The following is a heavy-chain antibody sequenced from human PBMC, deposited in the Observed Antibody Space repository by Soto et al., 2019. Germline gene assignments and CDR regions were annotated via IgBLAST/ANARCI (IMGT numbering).Heavy chain of an antibody. CDR3: ARLSVRYCSGGSCSHLDY. CDR2: ISSTSGTI. CDR1: GFTFNSYS. D-gene: IGHD2-15*01. J-gene: IGHJ4*02. Sequence: EVQLVESGGGLVQPGGSLRLSCAASGFTFNSYSMTWVRQAPGKGLEWLSFISSTSGTIYYADSVKGRFTISRDNAKNSLYLQMNSRRDEDTAVYYCARLSVRYCSGGSCSHLDYWGQGTLVTVSS. V-gene: IGHV3-48*02.